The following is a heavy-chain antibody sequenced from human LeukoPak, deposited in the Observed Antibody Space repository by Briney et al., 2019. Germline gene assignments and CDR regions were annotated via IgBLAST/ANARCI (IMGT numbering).Heavy chain of an antibody. CDR1: GFTFDDYG. CDR2: INWNGGST. J-gene: IGHJ4*02. CDR3: ARGTFYGSGSPY. D-gene: IGHD3-10*01. Sequence: PGGSLRLSCAASGFTFDDYGMSWVRQAPGKGLEWVSGINWNGGSTGYADSVKGRFTISRDNSKNTLYLQMNSLRAEDTAVYYCARGTFYGSGSPYWGQGTLVTVSS. V-gene: IGHV3-20*04.